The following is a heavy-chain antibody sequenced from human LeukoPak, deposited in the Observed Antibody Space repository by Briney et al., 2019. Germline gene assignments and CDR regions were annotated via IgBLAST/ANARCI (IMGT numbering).Heavy chain of an antibody. V-gene: IGHV3-7*01. Sequence: GGSLRLSCAASGFTLSGYWMSWVRQAPGKGLEWVARLHADGIERYYVDPVKGRFTIYRDNAKNSLHLQMYSLRLDDTAVYYCARGGYSFDYLGQGTLVTVSS. CDR1: GFTLSGYW. J-gene: IGHJ4*02. CDR3: ARGGYSFDY. D-gene: IGHD5-12*01. CDR2: LHADGIER.